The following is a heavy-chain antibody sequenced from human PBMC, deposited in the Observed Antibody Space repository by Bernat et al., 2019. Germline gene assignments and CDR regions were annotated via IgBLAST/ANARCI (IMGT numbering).Heavy chain of an antibody. CDR3: ARDPNGYKYFDY. CDR2: IYSGGST. V-gene: IGHV3-66*02. D-gene: IGHD5-24*01. J-gene: IGHJ4*02. Sequence: EVQLVESGGGLVQPGGSLRLSCAVSGFTVSSNYMAWVRQAPGKGLEWVSTIYSGGSTYYADSVKGQFTISRDNSKNTFYLQMNSLRAEDTAVYYCARDPNGYKYFDYWGQGTLVTVSS. CDR1: GFTVSSNY.